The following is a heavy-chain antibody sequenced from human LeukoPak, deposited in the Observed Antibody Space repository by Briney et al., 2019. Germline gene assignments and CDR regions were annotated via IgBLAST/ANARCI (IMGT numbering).Heavy chain of an antibody. D-gene: IGHD2-2*01. V-gene: IGHV3-49*04. CDR2: IRSQAYSGTT. CDR1: GFTFGYHA. CDR3: TRDIVSISQPYYFDY. Sequence: GGCLRLSRTASGFTFGYHAINWVRQVPGRGLEWGGFIRSQAYSGTTEYATAVKDRFTISRDDSKSTAYLQMNSLKTEDTAVYYCTRDIVSISQPYYFDYWGQGTLVTVSS. J-gene: IGHJ4*02.